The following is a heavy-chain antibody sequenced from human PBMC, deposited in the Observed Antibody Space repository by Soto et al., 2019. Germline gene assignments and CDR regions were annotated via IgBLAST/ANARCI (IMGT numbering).Heavy chain of an antibody. J-gene: IGHJ6*02. V-gene: IGHV1-69*13. D-gene: IGHD2-2*01. Sequence: SVKVSCKASGGTFSSYAISWVRQAPGQGLEWMGGIIPIFGTANYAQKFQGRVTITADESTCTAYMELSSLRSEDTAVYYCARVGVIVLVPAAESAYYGMDVWGQGTTVTVSS. CDR1: GGTFSSYA. CDR2: IIPIFGTA. CDR3: ARVGVIVLVPAAESAYYGMDV.